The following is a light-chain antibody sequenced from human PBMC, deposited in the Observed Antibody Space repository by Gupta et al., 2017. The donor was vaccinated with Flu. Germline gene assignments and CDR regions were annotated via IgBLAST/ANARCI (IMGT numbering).Light chain of an antibody. CDR1: QSISSL. Sequence: GGRVTITCRASQSISSLLAWYQLKPGKAPKLLIDTSSSLHSGVPSRFSGSGSGTEFTLSVSSLQPEDFATYFCQQYSSYPITFGQGTRLE. CDR3: QQYSSYPIT. V-gene: IGKV1-5*03. J-gene: IGKJ5*01. CDR2: TSS.